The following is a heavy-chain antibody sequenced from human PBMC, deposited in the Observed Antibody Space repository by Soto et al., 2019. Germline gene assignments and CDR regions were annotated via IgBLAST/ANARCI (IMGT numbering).Heavy chain of an antibody. CDR1: GGTFSSYA. CDR3: ARGATIAVAGKGLYYYYGMDV. D-gene: IGHD6-19*01. J-gene: IGHJ6*02. CDR2: IIPIFGTA. Sequence: QVQLVQSGAEVKKPGSSVKVSCKASGGTFSSYAISWVRQAPGQGLEWMGGIIPIFGTANYAQKFQGRVTITADKSTSTAYMELSSLRSDDTAVYYCARGATIAVAGKGLYYYYGMDVWGQGTTVTVSS. V-gene: IGHV1-69*06.